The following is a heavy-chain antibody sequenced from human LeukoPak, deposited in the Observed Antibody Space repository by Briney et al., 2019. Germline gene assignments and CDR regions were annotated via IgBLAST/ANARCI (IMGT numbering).Heavy chain of an antibody. D-gene: IGHD3-9*01. CDR3: VRGRSVTGVFRWGPKRNSHYSMDV. V-gene: IGHV4-59*01. CDR1: GGSMSSYS. J-gene: IGHJ6*02. CDR2: IYDSGST. Sequence: SETLSLTCTVSGGSMSSYSWSWIRQSPEKGLEWIGYIYDSGSTTYNPSLKSRVTILVDTSQKQFSLKLGSVTAADTAMYYCVRGRSVTGVFRWGPKRNSHYSMDVRGQGTTVTVSS.